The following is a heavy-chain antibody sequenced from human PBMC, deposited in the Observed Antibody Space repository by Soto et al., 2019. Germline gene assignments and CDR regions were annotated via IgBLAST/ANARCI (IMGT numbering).Heavy chain of an antibody. V-gene: IGHV3-53*01. J-gene: IGHJ4*01. Sequence: VGSLRLSCGASGLSVSDNYMGWVRQAPGRGLEWVSVMYAGGDTHYADSVKGRFTISRDKSENTLYLQMNSLRDEDTGVYFCVSRIPSWVFDYWGLGTLVTVSS. D-gene: IGHD2-21*01. CDR1: GLSVSDNY. CDR3: VSRIPSWVFDY. CDR2: MYAGGDT.